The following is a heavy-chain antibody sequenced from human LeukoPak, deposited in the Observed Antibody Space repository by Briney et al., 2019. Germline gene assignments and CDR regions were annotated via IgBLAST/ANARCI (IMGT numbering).Heavy chain of an antibody. CDR3: ARRSSGYDSFDY. J-gene: IGHJ4*02. D-gene: IGHD5-12*01. Sequence: KGGESLKISCKGSGYRFTSYWIGWVRQMPGKGLEWMGIIYPGDSDTRYSPSFRGQVTISADKSITTAYLQWSSLRASDTAMYYCARRSSGYDSFDYWGQGTLVTVSS. CDR2: IYPGDSDT. V-gene: IGHV5-51*01. CDR1: GYRFTSYW.